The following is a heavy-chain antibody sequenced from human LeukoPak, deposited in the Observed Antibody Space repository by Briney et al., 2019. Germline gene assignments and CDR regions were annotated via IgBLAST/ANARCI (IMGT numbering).Heavy chain of an antibody. CDR3: TTQLLWFGESLGY. CDR2: IKSKTDGGTT. Sequence: GGAPRLSCAASGFTSSNAWMSWGRQAPGKGLEWVGRIKSKTDGGTTDYAAPVKGRFTISRDDSKNTLYLQMNSLKTEDTAVYYCTTQLLWFGESLGYWGQGTLVTVSS. J-gene: IGHJ4*02. V-gene: IGHV3-15*01. CDR1: GFTSSNAW. D-gene: IGHD3-10*01.